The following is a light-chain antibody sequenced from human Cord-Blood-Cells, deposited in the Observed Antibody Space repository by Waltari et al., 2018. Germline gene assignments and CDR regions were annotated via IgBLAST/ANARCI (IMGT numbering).Light chain of an antibody. J-gene: IGLJ2*01. CDR1: KLGDKY. CDR2: QDS. Sequence: SYELTQPPSVSVSPGQTASIPCSGDKLGDKYACWYQQQPGQPPVLVIYQDSKRPSGIPERFSGSNSGNTATLTISGTQAMDEADYYCQAWDSSTVVFGGGTKLTVL. CDR3: QAWDSSTVV. V-gene: IGLV3-1*01.